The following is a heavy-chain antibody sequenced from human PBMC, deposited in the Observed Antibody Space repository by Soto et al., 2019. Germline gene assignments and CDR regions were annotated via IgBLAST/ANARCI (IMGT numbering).Heavy chain of an antibody. Sequence: QVQLQESGPGLVKPSETLSLTCTVSGGSIRSYYWSWIRQPPGKGLEWIGDMYYSGRTNYNPSLTSRAPISVATSKTQFSLKLSSVTAADTAVYYCARRYGDAVDYWGQGTLVTVSS. CDR3: ARRYGDAVDY. D-gene: IGHD4-17*01. CDR2: MYYSGRT. CDR1: GGSIRSYY. V-gene: IGHV4-59*01. J-gene: IGHJ4*02.